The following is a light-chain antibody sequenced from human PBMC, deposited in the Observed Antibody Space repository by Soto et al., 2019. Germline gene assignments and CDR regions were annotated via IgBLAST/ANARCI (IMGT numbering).Light chain of an antibody. CDR2: GAS. V-gene: IGKV3-20*01. J-gene: IGKJ4*01. Sequence: EIVLTQSPGTLSLSPGERATLSCRASQSVSSSYLAWYQQKPGQAPRLLIYGASSRATGIPDRFSGSGSGTDFTLTISRLETEDFAVYYCQQYGSSPLYFGGGTKVEIK. CDR1: QSVSSSY. CDR3: QQYGSSPLY.